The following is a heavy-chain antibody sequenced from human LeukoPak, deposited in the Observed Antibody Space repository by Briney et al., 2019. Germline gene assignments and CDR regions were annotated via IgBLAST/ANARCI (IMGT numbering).Heavy chain of an antibody. CDR3: ARDYSSGYYYGLAADY. V-gene: IGHV3-48*02. CDR2: ISSSSSTI. CDR1: GFXFSSYS. D-gene: IGHD3-22*01. J-gene: IGHJ4*02. Sequence: GGSLRLSCAASGFXFSSYSMNWVRQAPGKGLEWVSYISSSSSTIYYADSVKGRFTISRDNAKNSLYLQMNSLRDEDTAVYYCARDYSSGYYYGLAADYWGQGTLVTVSS.